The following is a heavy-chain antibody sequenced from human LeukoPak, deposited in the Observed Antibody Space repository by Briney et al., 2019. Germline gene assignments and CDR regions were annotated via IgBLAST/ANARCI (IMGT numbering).Heavy chain of an antibody. Sequence: PGRSLRLSCAASGFTFSSYGMHWVRQAPGKGLEWVAVIWYDGSNKYCADSVKGRFTISRDNSKNTLYLQMNSLRAEDTAVYYCARTTQLRAYLGAFDIWGQGTMVTVSS. CDR1: GFTFSSYG. V-gene: IGHV3-33*01. CDR2: IWYDGSNK. D-gene: IGHD2-2*01. J-gene: IGHJ3*02. CDR3: ARTTQLRAYLGAFDI.